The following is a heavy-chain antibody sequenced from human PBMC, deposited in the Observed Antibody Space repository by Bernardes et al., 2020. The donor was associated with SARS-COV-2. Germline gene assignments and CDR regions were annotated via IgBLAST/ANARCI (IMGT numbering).Heavy chain of an antibody. CDR3: ARIGFVLGMDV. CDR1: GFTFSSYA. Sequence: GGSLRLSCAASGFTFSSYAMSWVRQAPGKGLEWVSAISGSGGSTYYADSVKGRFTISRDNAKNSLYLQMNSLRAEDTAVYYCARIGFVLGMDVWGQGTTVTVSS. CDR2: ISGSGGST. J-gene: IGHJ6*02. V-gene: IGHV3-23*01. D-gene: IGHD2-15*01.